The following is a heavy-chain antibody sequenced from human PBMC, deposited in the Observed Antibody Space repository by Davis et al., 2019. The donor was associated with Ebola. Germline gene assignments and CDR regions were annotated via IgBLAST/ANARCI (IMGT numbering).Heavy chain of an antibody. CDR3: AREDGYLIDY. D-gene: IGHD5-24*01. J-gene: IGHJ4*02. V-gene: IGHV4-39*07. CDR2: IYYSGST. Sequence: SETLSLTCTVSGGSISSGGYYWGWIRQPPGKGLEWIGSIYYSGSTYYNPSLKSRVTISVDTSKNQFSLKLSSVTAADTAVYYCAREDGYLIDYWGQGTLVTVSS. CDR1: GGSISSGGYY.